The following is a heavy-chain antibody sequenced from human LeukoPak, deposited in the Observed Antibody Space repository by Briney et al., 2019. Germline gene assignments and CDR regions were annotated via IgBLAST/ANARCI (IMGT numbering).Heavy chain of an antibody. CDR2: INSDGSST. J-gene: IGHJ4*02. V-gene: IGHV3-74*01. D-gene: IGHD6-19*01. CDR3: VRSSSGWAHY. Sequence: GGSLRLSCAASGFTFSSYWMNWVRHAPGKGLVWVSLINSDGSSTNYADSVKGRFTISRDNAKNTLYLQLNSLRAEDMAVYYCVRSSSGWAHYWGQGTLVTVSS. CDR1: GFTFSSYW.